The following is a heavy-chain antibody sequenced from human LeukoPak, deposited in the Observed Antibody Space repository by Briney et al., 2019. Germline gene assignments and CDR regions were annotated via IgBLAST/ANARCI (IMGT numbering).Heavy chain of an antibody. V-gene: IGHV1-69*02. CDR1: GGTFSSYT. Sequence: SVKVSCKASGGTFSSYTISWVRQAPGQGLEWMGRIIPILGIANYAQKFQGRVTMTTDTSTSTAYMELRSLRSDDTAVYYCASSDSRYSSGWDAFDIWGQGTMVTVSS. J-gene: IGHJ3*02. CDR2: IIPILGIA. CDR3: ASSDSRYSSGWDAFDI. D-gene: IGHD6-19*01.